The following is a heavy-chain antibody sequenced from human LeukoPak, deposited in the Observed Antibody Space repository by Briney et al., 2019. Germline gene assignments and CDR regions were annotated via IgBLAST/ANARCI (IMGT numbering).Heavy chain of an antibody. Sequence: SETLSLTCTVSGYYISSGYYWGWIRPPPGKGLEWIGEINHSGSTNYNPSLKSRVTISVDTSKNQFSLKLSSVTAADTAVYYCARHKFRYCSSTSCFPGLRDYWGQGILVTVSS. V-gene: IGHV4-38-2*02. CDR1: GYYISSGYY. CDR2: INHSGST. CDR3: ARHKFRYCSSTSCFPGLRDY. D-gene: IGHD2-2*01. J-gene: IGHJ4*02.